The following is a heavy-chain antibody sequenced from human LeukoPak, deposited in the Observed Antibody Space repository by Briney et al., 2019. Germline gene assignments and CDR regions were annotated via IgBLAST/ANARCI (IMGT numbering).Heavy chain of an antibody. V-gene: IGHV1-69*13. D-gene: IGHD1-26*01. Sequence: GASVKVSCKASGGTFSRYAISWVRQAPGQGLEWMGSYIPMFGTAEYAQNFQNTVTITADESTSTFSMEVSSLRPEDTAVYFCAGASSKWELSFWGQGTLVTVSS. CDR1: GGTFSRYA. CDR2: YIPMFGTA. J-gene: IGHJ4*02. CDR3: AGASSKWELSF.